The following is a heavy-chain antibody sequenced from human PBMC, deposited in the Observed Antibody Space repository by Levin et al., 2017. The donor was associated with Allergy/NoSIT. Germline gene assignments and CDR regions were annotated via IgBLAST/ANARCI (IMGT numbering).Heavy chain of an antibody. Sequence: SETLSLTCSVSGGSISDYYWSWVRQPPGKGLEWIGYIHRSGTTNYNPSLTSRVTISVDTSRNQFSLDLRSATAADTAVYFCAGGGATGAYGRFDYWGQGTLVTVSS. CDR1: GGSISDYY. V-gene: IGHV4-59*01. D-gene: IGHD4-17*01. CDR2: IHRSGTT. J-gene: IGHJ4*02. CDR3: AGGGATGAYGRFDY.